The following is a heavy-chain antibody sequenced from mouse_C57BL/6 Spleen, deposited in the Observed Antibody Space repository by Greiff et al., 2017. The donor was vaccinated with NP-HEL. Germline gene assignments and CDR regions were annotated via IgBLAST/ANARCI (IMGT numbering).Heavy chain of an antibody. J-gene: IGHJ2*01. V-gene: IGHV1-63*01. CDR1: GYTFTNYW. CDR3: ARSGLDGYYEGFDY. Sequence: QVHVKQSGAELVRPGTSVKMSCKASGYTFTNYWIGWAKQRPGHGLEWIGDIYPGGGYTNYNEKFKGKATLTADKSSSTAYMQFSSLTSEDSAIYYCARSGLDGYYEGFDYWGQGTTLTVSS. CDR2: IYPGGGYT. D-gene: IGHD2-3*01.